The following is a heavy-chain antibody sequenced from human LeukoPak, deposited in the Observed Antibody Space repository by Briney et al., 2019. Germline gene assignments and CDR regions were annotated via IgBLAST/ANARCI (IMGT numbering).Heavy chain of an antibody. Sequence: GGSLRLSCAASGFTFSDYAMTWVRQAPGKGLEWVSAISGSGDSTYYADSVMGRFTISRDNSKNTLYLQLDSLRAEDTAVYFCAKGLWGAYYYGMDVWGQGTTVTVSS. CDR1: GFTFSDYA. CDR2: ISGSGDST. V-gene: IGHV3-23*01. D-gene: IGHD3-16*01. CDR3: AKGLWGAYYYGMDV. J-gene: IGHJ6*02.